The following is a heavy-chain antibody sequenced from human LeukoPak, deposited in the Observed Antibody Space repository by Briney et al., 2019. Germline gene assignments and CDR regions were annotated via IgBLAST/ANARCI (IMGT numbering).Heavy chain of an antibody. CDR3: ASDFGRVMVRGEYYFDY. D-gene: IGHD3-10*01. CDR1: GGTFSSYT. CDR2: IIPILGIA. Sequence: SVKVSCKASGGTFSSYTISWVRQAPGQGLEWMGRIIPILGIANYAQKFQGRVTITADKSTSTAYMELSSLRSEDTAVYYCASDFGRVMVRGEYYFDYWGQGTLVTVSS. V-gene: IGHV1-69*02. J-gene: IGHJ4*02.